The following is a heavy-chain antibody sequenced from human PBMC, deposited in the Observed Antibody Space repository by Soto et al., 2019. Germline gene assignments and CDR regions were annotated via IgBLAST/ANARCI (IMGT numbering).Heavy chain of an antibody. Sequence: GALRLSCAASGLTFSSYAMHWVRQAPGKGLEYVSAISSNGGSTYYANSVKGRFTISRDNSKNTLYLQMGSLRAEDMAVYYCARDCSGGSCYGAFDIWGQGTMVTVSS. CDR3: ARDCSGGSCYGAFDI. J-gene: IGHJ3*02. CDR2: ISSNGGST. D-gene: IGHD2-15*01. CDR1: GLTFSSYA. V-gene: IGHV3-64*01.